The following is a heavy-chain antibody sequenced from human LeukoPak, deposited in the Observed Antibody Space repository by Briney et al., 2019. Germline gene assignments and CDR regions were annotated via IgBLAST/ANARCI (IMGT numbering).Heavy chain of an antibody. Sequence: SETLSLTCAVYGGSFSGYYWSWIRQPPGKGLEWIGEINHSGSTNYNPSLKSRVTISVDTSKNQFSLKLSSVTAADTAVYYGARGCAFDYWGQGTLVTVSS. CDR1: GGSFSGYY. CDR2: INHSGST. V-gene: IGHV4-34*01. J-gene: IGHJ4*02. CDR3: ARGCAFDY.